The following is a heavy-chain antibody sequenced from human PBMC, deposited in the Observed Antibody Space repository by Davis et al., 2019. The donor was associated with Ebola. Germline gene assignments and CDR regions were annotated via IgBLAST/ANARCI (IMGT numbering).Heavy chain of an antibody. CDR2: TRYKAASHSP. Sequence: PGGSLRLSCAASGFTFSGHTMDWFRQPPGAGLEWVARTRYKAASHSPEYAPSVKGRFTISRDDSQNSLYLQMNSLRTEDTAIYFCARDSRNYFFDYWGQGTLVTVSS. J-gene: IGHJ4*02. CDR1: GFTFSGHT. D-gene: IGHD2-2*01. CDR3: ARDSRNYFFDY. V-gene: IGHV3-72*01.